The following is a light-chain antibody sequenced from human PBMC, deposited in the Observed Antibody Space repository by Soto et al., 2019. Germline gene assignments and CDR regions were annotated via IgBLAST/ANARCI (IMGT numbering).Light chain of an antibody. CDR2: DAS. J-gene: IGKJ4*01. V-gene: IGKV3-15*01. Sequence: IVMTQSPATLSVSPGERATLSCRASRGISSNLAWYQQKPGQAPRLLIYDASTRATGIQARFSGSGSGTDFTLTIRSLQPEDFATYYCKQLNSYPLTVGGGTKVDI. CDR3: KQLNSYPLT. CDR1: RGISSN.